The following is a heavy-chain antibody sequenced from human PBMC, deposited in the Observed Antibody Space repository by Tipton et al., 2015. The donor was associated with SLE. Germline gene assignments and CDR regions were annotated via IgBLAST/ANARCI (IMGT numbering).Heavy chain of an antibody. J-gene: IGHJ6*03. D-gene: IGHD3-3*01. Sequence: SLRLSCATSGFTFSSYAMDWVRQAPGKGLEWLAVISYDGSSKYYADSVKGRFTISRDDSKNTLYLQMNSLRAEDTAVYYCARDPRRVTLFGVATTKPTAYYYYYYMDVWGQGTTVTVSS. V-gene: IGHV3-30*04. CDR3: ARDPRRVTLFGVATTKPTAYYYYYYMDV. CDR1: GFTFSSYA. CDR2: ISYDGSSK.